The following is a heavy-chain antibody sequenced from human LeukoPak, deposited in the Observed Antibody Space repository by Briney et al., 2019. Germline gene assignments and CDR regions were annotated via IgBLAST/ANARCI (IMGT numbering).Heavy chain of an antibody. CDR1: GFIFSSYE. Sequence: GGSLRLSRAASGFIFSSYEMNWVRQVPGKGLEWVSYISSSGSTIYYADSVKGRFTISRDNAKNSLYLQMNSLRAEDTAVYYCAELGITMIGGVWGKGTTVTISS. CDR2: ISSSGSTI. J-gene: IGHJ6*04. D-gene: IGHD3-10*02. CDR3: AELGITMIGGV. V-gene: IGHV3-48*03.